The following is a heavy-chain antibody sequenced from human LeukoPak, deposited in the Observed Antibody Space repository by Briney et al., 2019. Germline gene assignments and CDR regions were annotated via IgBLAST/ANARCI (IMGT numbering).Heavy chain of an antibody. CDR1: GFTFSSYN. CDR2: ISSSSSAI. Sequence: GGSLRLSCAASGFTFSSYNMNWVRQAPGKGLEWVSYISSSSSAIYYADSVKGRFTISRDNYRNTMYLQMNSLRAEDTAVYYCVKDYQVGSSPAFGDSWGQGTLVTVSS. D-gene: IGHD1-26*01. J-gene: IGHJ4*02. CDR3: VKDYQVGSSPAFGDS. V-gene: IGHV3-48*01.